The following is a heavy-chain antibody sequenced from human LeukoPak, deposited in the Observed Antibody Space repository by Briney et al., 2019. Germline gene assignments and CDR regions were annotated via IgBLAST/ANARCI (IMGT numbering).Heavy chain of an antibody. J-gene: IGHJ3*01. V-gene: IGHV3-23*01. CDR3: AKDIQLSA. D-gene: IGHD5-24*01. Sequence: QSGGSLRLSCAASGFNFNDAAMTWVRQAPGKGLEWVSLIASSGRNTYYTDSVRGRFTISRDNSKNTLSLLMNSLRVEDTAMYYCAKDIQLSAWGLGTMVTVSS. CDR1: GFNFNDAA. CDR2: IASSGRNT.